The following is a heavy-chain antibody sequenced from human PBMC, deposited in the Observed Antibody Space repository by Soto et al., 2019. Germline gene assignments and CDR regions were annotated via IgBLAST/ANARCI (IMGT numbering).Heavy chain of an antibody. CDR2: FDPEDGET. CDR3: SPADTVLARYGMDV. J-gene: IGHJ6*02. D-gene: IGHD5-18*01. Sequence: QVQLVQSGAEVKKPGASVKVSCKVSGYTLTELSMHWVRQAPGKGLEWMGGFDPEDGETIYAQKFQGRVTVTEDTSTDTAYMELSSLRSEDTAVYYCSPADTVLARYGMDVWGQGTTVTVSS. V-gene: IGHV1-24*01. CDR1: GYTLTELS.